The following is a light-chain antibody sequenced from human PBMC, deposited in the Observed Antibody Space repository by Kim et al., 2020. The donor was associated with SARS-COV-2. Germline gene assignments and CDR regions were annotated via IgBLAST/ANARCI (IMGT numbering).Light chain of an antibody. CDR3: QQYNSDSRT. J-gene: IGKJ1*01. Sequence: SVGDRVTITCRANQDMSSWLACYQQKPGKAPKLLFYKASSLESGVPSRFGGSGSGTEFTLTISSLQPYDFATYYCQQYNSDSRTFGQGTKVDIK. CDR2: KAS. CDR1: QDMSSW. V-gene: IGKV1-5*03.